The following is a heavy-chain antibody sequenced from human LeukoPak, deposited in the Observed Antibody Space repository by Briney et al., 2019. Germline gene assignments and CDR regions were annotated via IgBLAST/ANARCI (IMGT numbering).Heavy chain of an antibody. J-gene: IGHJ5*02. CDR2: TNHSGST. CDR1: GGSFSGYY. CDR3: ARGRSGWKNWFDP. Sequence: PSETLSLTCAVYGGSFSGYYWSWIRQPPGKGLEWIGETNHSGSTNYNPSLKSRVTISVDTSKNQFSLKLSSVTAADTAVYYCARGRSGWKNWFDPWGQGTLVTVSS. D-gene: IGHD6-19*01. V-gene: IGHV4-34*01.